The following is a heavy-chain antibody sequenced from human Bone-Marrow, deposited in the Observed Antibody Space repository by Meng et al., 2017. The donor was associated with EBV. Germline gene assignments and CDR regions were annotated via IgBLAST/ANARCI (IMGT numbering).Heavy chain of an antibody. CDR1: GCDLGGAW. J-gene: IGHJ4*02. D-gene: IGHD2-15*01. CDR3: AKDSCGVHDY. V-gene: IGHV3-74*01. CDR2: INPNGSSR. Sequence: LGAAGGLVLCVGPPRPSCAAAGCDLGGAWIHCGRQEPGQWLVWVSRINPNGSSRDYADSVTGRFTSSRDNAKNTMYLQMHNLRADYTAVYYCAKDSCGVHDYWGQGTLVTVSS.